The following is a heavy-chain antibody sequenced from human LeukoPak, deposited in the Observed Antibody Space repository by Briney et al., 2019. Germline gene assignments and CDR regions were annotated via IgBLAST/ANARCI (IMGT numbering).Heavy chain of an antibody. CDR1: GGSISSGDYY. D-gene: IGHD3-10*01. Sequence: SETLSLTCTVSGGSISSGDYYWSWIRQPPGKGLEWIGCIYYSGSTYYNPSLKSRVTISVDTSKNQFSLKLSSVTAADTAVYYCAREGGSGSYYNYYYYGMDVWGQGTTVTVSS. J-gene: IGHJ6*02. V-gene: IGHV4-30-4*01. CDR3: AREGGSGSYYNYYYYGMDV. CDR2: IYYSGST.